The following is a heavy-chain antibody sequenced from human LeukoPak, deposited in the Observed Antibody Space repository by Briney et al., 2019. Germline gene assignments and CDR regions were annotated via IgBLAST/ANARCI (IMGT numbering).Heavy chain of an antibody. J-gene: IGHJ3*02. CDR2: INPNSGGT. CDR3: ARDRRNYYDSSGYGPGAFDI. Sequence: ASVKVSCKASGYTFTGYYMHWVRRAPGQGLEWMGWINPNSGGTNYAQKFQGRVTMTRDTSISTAYMELSRLRSDDTAVYYCARDRRNYYDSSGYGPGAFDIWGQGTMVTVSS. CDR1: GYTFTGYY. D-gene: IGHD3-22*01. V-gene: IGHV1-2*02.